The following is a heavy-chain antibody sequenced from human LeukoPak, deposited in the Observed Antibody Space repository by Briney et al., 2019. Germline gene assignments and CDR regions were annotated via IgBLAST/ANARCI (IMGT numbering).Heavy chain of an antibody. J-gene: IGHJ4*02. V-gene: IGHV3-21*01. CDR2: ISSSSSYI. D-gene: IGHD3-22*01. CDR1: GFTFSSYS. CDR3: ASGAYEDHDY. Sequence: PGGSLRLSCAASGFTFSSYSMNWVRQAPGKGLEWVSPISSSSSYIYYADSVKGRFTISRDNAKNSLYLQMNSLRAEDTAVYYCASGAYEDHDYWGQGTLVTVSS.